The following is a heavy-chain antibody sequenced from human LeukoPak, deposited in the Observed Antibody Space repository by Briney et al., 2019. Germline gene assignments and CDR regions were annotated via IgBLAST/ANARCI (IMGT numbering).Heavy chain of an antibody. V-gene: IGHV4-59*01. D-gene: IGHD1-1*01. CDR3: AREGRAGTTGWYYYYGMDV. Sequence: SETLSLTCTVSGGSITSYYWSWIRQPPGKGLEWIGYIYYSGSTNYNPSLKGRVTISVDTSKNQFSLKLSSVTAADTAVYYCAREGRAGTTGWYYYYGMDVWGQGTTVTVSS. CDR1: GGSITSYY. J-gene: IGHJ6*02. CDR2: IYYSGST.